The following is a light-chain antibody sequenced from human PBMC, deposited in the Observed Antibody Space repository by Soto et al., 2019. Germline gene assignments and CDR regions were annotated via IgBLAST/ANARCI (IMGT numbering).Light chain of an antibody. CDR3: QQYNGWPPAWT. CDR2: GAS. V-gene: IGKV3-15*01. J-gene: IGKJ1*01. Sequence: EIVMTQSPDTLSVSPGERATLSCRASQSISTDLAWYQQKPGQAPRLLIYGASTRATGTPARFSGSGSGTEFTLTISSLQSEDFAVYSCQQYNGWPPAWTFGQGTKVDIK. CDR1: QSISTD.